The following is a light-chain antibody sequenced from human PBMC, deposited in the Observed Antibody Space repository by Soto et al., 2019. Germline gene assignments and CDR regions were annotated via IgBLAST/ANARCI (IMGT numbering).Light chain of an antibody. J-gene: IGKJ1*01. CDR2: GAS. Sequence: ETVLTQSPGTLSLSPRDRATLSCMASQSVSSSYLAWCQQKPGQASRLLIYGASSRATGIPDRFSGSGSGTDCTLTISRLEPEDFAVYYCQLYGSSRTCGQGTKVEI. CDR3: QLYGSSRT. CDR1: QSVSSSY. V-gene: IGKV3-20*01.